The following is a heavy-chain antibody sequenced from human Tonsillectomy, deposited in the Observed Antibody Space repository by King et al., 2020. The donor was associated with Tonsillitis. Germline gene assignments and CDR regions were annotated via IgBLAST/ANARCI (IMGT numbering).Heavy chain of an antibody. D-gene: IGHD3-3*01. CDR3: ARVSGDNGDYTLDY. J-gene: IGHJ4*02. CDR1: GFTFSDRY. V-gene: IGHV3-72*01. Sequence: VQLVESGGGLVQPGGSLRLSCAASGFTFSDRYMDWVRQPPGKGLEWVARSRNKANSYTTEYAASVKGRFTISRDDSKNSLYLQMNSLKTEDTAVYYCARVSGDNGDYTLDYWGQGTLVTDSS. CDR2: SRNKANSYTT.